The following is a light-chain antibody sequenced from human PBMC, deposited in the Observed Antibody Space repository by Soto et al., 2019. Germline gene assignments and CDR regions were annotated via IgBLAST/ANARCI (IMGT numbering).Light chain of an antibody. J-gene: IGKJ4*01. CDR3: QQYYRSPLS. CDR2: WAS. Sequence: DIVMTQSPDSLAVSLGERATLNCKSSQSVLYSLNNRNHLAWYQKKPGQPPRLLVYWASTRESGVPDRFSDSGSGTDFSLTISSLQAEDVAVYYCQQYYRSPLSFGGGTRVEIK. CDR1: QSVLYSLNNRNH. V-gene: IGKV4-1*01.